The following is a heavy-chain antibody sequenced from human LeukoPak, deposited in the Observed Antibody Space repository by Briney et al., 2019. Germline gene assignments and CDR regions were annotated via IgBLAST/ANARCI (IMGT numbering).Heavy chain of an antibody. CDR1: GFTFDDYA. CDR2: ISWNSGSI. Sequence: PGRSLRLSCAASGFTFDDYAMHWVRQAPGKGLEWVSGISWNSGSIGYADSVKGRFTISRDNAKNSLYLQMNSLRAEDTAVYYCARGPDIVVVPAAIDSGWFDPWGQGTLVTVSS. D-gene: IGHD2-2*01. J-gene: IGHJ5*02. V-gene: IGHV3-9*01. CDR3: ARGPDIVVVPAAIDSGWFDP.